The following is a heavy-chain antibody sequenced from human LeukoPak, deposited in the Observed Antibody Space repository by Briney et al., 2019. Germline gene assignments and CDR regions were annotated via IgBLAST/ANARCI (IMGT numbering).Heavy chain of an antibody. CDR1: GFTFSSYA. Sequence: GGSLRLSCAASGFTFSSYAMSWVRQAPGKGLEWVSAISGSGGSTYYADSVKGRFTISRDNSKNTLYLQMNSLRAGDTAVYYCAKDGFWSGYYNRAFDYWGQGTLVTVSS. CDR3: AKDGFWSGYYNRAFDY. J-gene: IGHJ4*02. D-gene: IGHD3-3*01. V-gene: IGHV3-23*01. CDR2: ISGSGGST.